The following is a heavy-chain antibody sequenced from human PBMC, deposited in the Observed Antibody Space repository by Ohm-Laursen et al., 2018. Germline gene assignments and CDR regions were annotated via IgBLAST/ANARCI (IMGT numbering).Heavy chain of an antibody. J-gene: IGHJ6*02. CDR3: ASGHNYGYDNYYYGMDV. Sequence: SETLSLTCTVSGDSISSYYWSWIRQPAGKGLEWIGRIYVSGSTNYNPSLKSRVTISVDTSQNQFSLNLRSVTTADTAVYYCASGHNYGYDNYYYGMDVWGQGTTVTVSS. CDR2: IYVSGST. CDR1: GDSISSYY. V-gene: IGHV4-4*07. D-gene: IGHD3-16*01.